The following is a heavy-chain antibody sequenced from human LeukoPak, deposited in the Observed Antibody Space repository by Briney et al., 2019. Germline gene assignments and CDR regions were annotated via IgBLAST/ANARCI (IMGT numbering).Heavy chain of an antibody. CDR1: XXX. CDR3: ARSSVPAAQVGGY. V-gene: IGHV1-18*01. J-gene: IGHJ4*02. D-gene: IGHD2-2*01. CDR2: ISAYNGNT. Sequence: XXXIXXXRXXPGQGLEWMGWISAYNGNTNYAQKLQGRVTMTTDTSTSTAYMELRSLRSDDTAVYYCARSSVPAAQVGGYWGXXT.